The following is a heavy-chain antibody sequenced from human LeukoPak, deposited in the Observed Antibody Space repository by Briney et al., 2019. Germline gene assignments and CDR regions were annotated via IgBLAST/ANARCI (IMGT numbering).Heavy chain of an antibody. Sequence: GESLKISCKGSGYSFTSYWIGWVRQMPGKGLGWMGIIYPGDSDTRYSPSFQGQVTISADKSISTAYLQWSSLKASDTAMYYCARPARYYDILTGYYGYYYYGMDVWGQGTTVTVSS. D-gene: IGHD3-9*01. J-gene: IGHJ6*02. CDR1: GYSFTSYW. V-gene: IGHV5-51*01. CDR2: IYPGDSDT. CDR3: ARPARYYDILTGYYGYYYYGMDV.